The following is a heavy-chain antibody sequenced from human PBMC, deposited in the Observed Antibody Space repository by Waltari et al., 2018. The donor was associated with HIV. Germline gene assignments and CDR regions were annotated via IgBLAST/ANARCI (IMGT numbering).Heavy chain of an antibody. CDR1: GFTFHEHA. V-gene: IGHV3-9*01. D-gene: IGHD4-17*01. J-gene: IGHJ6*02. CDR3: AKGPDYGGYSYYSYGLDV. Sequence: EVQLVESGGGLVQSGRSLRLSCVASGFTFHEHAMHWVRQAPGKGLEWVSGISSHSGAIAYGVSVKGRFTISRDNAKNSLYLQMNRLRPEDTALYFCAKGPDYGGYSYYSYGLDVWGPGTTVTVS. CDR2: ISSHSGAI.